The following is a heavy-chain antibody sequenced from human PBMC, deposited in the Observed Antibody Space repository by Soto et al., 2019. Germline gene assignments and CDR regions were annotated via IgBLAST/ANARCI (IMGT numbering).Heavy chain of an antibody. J-gene: IGHJ4*02. D-gene: IGHD6-19*01. CDR1: GFAFDDYT. Sequence: GGSLRLSCAASGFAFDDYTMHWVRQVPGKGLEWVSFIGWDGIYTDYRDSVKGRFTISRDNSKNSLYLQMNSLRSEDTALYYCVQDGSVAGSSSFIDYWGQGTLVTVSS. CDR2: IGWDGIYT. CDR3: VQDGSVAGSSSFIDY. V-gene: IGHV3-43*01.